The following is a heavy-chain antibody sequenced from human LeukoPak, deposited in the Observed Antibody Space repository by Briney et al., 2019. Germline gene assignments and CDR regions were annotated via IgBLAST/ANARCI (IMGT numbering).Heavy chain of an antibody. V-gene: IGHV4-34*01. CDR3: AINDGTGSYYKSDY. D-gene: IGHD3-10*01. Sequence: SETLSLTCGVYGGYFSGFYWSWIRQPPGKGLEWIGEIDQSGGTNYNPSLKSRVTITIDTSKNQFSLKVNSVTAADTAVYYCAINDGTGSYYKSDYWGQGTLVTVSS. CDR2: IDQSGGT. CDR1: GGYFSGFY. J-gene: IGHJ4*02.